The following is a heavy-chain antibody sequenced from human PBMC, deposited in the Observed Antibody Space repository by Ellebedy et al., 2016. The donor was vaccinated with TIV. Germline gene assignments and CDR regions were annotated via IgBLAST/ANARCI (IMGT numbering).Heavy chain of an antibody. CDR1: GFTVRNNY. V-gene: IGHV3-53*01. CDR3: ATGALDADPLDN. Sequence: GESLKISCAVSGFTVRNNYLSWVRQAPGKGLEWLSVIYSGGSTYYADSVKGRFTISRDNAKNILYLQMNSLRTKDTAVYYCATGALDADPLDNWGQGTLVTVSS. CDR2: IYSGGST. J-gene: IGHJ4*02. D-gene: IGHD1-1*01.